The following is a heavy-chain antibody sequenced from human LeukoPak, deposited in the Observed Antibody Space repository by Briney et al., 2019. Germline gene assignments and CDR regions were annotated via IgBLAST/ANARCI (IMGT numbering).Heavy chain of an antibody. CDR3: ARLSQTPDYYTLGGYYYLGY. CDR2: MNPNTGRT. D-gene: IGHD3-10*01. J-gene: IGHJ4*02. V-gene: IGHV1-8*01. CDR1: RYTFTSYD. Sequence: ASVKVSCKASRYTFTSYDINWVREAAGHGLEWMGWMNPNTGRTGYAQKFQGRITMTKDTSINTAYMELTNLRSEDTAIYYCARLSQTPDYYTLGGYYYLGYWGQGTPVTVSS.